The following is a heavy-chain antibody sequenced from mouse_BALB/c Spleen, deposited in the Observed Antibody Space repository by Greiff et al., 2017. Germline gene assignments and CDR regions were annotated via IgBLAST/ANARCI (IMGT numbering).Heavy chain of an antibody. CDR2: IDPYYGGT. CDR3: ARVGIYDGYYVRYAMDY. Sequence: EVQGVESGPELEKPGASVKISCKASGYSFTGYNMNWVKQSNGKSLEWIGNIDPYYGGTSYNQKFKGKATLTVDKSSSTAYMQLKSLTSEDSAVYYCARVGIYDGYYVRYAMDYWGQGTSVTVSS. CDR1: GYSFTGYN. D-gene: IGHD2-3*01. V-gene: IGHV1-39*01. J-gene: IGHJ4*01.